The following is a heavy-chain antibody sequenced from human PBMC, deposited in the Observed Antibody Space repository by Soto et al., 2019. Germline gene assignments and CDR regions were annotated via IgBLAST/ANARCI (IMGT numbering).Heavy chain of an antibody. CDR1: GGPISPYY. D-gene: IGHD3-22*01. V-gene: IGHV4-4*07. J-gene: IGHJ6*02. CDR2: IYSSGST. CDR3: AREGGYFDSSGSGVYHYYGVDV. Sequence: SETLSLTCTVSGGPISPYYWSWTRQPAGKGLEWIGRIYSSGSTNYNSPLKSRVSMSLDTARNQISLKVKSVTAADTAVYYCAREGGYFDSSGSGVYHYYGVDVWGRGTTVTVSS.